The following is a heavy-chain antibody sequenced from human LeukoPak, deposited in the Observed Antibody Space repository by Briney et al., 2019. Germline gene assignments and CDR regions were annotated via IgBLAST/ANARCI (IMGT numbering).Heavy chain of an antibody. Sequence: ASVKVSCKASGYPFIDYYIHWMQQAPGEGLEWMGRIDPADGETAYAENFQGRVTFTADTSTNTVYMELNSLTFADRAVYYCARDHEERGRYLDFWRQGTLVIVSS. CDR2: IDPADGET. D-gene: IGHD3-10*01. V-gene: IGHV1-69-2*01. CDR3: ARDHEERGRYLDF. J-gene: IGHJ4*02. CDR1: GYPFIDYY.